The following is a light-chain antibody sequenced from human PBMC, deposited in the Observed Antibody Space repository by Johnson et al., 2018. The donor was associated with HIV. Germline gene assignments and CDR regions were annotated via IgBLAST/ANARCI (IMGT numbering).Light chain of an antibody. CDR3: GTWDSSLSACYV. Sequence: QSVLTQPPSVSAAPGQKVTISCSGSSSNIGNNYVSWYQQLPGTAPKLLIYENIKRPSGIPDRFSGSKSCTSATLGITGLQTGDEADYYCGTWDSSLSACYVFGTGTKVTVL. CDR2: ENI. J-gene: IGLJ1*01. V-gene: IGLV1-51*02. CDR1: SSNIGNNY.